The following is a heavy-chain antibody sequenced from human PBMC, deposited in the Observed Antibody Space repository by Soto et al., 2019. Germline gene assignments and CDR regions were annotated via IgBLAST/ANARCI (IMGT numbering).Heavy chain of an antibody. CDR1: GFTFSSYE. CDR2: ISSSGSTV. Sequence: EVQLVESGGGLVQPGGSLRLSCAASGFTFSSYEMNWVRQAPGKGLEWVAYISSSGSTVYYADSVKGRFTISRDNAKKSLYLQMNSPRAEDTAVYYCVRDRGGYYMGYHFDYWGQGTLVTVSS. CDR3: VRDRGGYYMGYHFDY. V-gene: IGHV3-48*03. D-gene: IGHD3-3*01. J-gene: IGHJ4*02.